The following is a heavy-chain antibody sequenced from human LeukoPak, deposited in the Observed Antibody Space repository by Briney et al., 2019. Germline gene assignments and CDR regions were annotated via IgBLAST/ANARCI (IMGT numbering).Heavy chain of an antibody. D-gene: IGHD1-14*01. CDR3: ARERPTTTAFHV. CDR2: INAGNGNT. J-gene: IGHJ3*01. V-gene: IGHV1-3*01. Sequence: ASVKVSRKTSGNTFSSNIINWVRQAPGQRLDWMGWINAGNGNTKYSEKFQGRVTITRDTSASTVYMELNSLRSEDTAVYYCARERPTTTAFHVWGQGTMVTVS. CDR1: GNTFSSNI.